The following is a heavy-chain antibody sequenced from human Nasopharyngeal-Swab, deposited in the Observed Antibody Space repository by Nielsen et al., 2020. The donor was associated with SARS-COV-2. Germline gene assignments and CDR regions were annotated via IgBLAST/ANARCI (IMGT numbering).Heavy chain of an antibody. D-gene: IGHD7-27*01. CDR3: APDPNWGLGY. J-gene: IGHJ4*02. CDR2: INPDGRHI. V-gene: IGHV3-7*03. CDR1: GSTFSNYW. Sequence: GESLKISCGVSGSTFSNYWMNWVRQAPGRELEWVAKINPDGRHISYADSVKGRFAISRDNSKNLLYLQMNSLRVEDTATYYCAPDPNWGLGYWGRGTLVTVSS.